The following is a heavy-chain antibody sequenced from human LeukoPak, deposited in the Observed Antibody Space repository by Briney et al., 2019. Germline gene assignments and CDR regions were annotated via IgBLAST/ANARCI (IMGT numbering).Heavy chain of an antibody. CDR1: GFTFSSYG. D-gene: IGHD3-16*01. CDR3: TPSGGMYCFDY. CDR2: ISYDGSNK. Sequence: GGSLRLSCAASGFTFSSYGMHWVRQAPGKGLEWVAVISYDGSNKYYADSVKGRFTISRDNSKNTLYLQMNSLRAEDTAVYYCTPSGGMYCFDYWGQGTLVTVSS. V-gene: IGHV3-30*03. J-gene: IGHJ4*02.